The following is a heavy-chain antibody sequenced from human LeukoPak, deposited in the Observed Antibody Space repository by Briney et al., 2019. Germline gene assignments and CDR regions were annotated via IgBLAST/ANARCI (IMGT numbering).Heavy chain of an antibody. CDR2: IFYSGST. CDR1: GGSISRYY. V-gene: IGHV4-59*01. J-gene: IGHJ4*02. CDR3: ARVAGYSSRPFDY. Sequence: PSETLSLTCTVSGGSISRYYWSWIRQPPGKGLQWIGYIFYSGSTNYNPSLRSRVTISVDTSKNQFSPKLSSVTAADTAVYYCARVAGYSSRPFDYWGQGTLVTVSS. D-gene: IGHD6-13*01.